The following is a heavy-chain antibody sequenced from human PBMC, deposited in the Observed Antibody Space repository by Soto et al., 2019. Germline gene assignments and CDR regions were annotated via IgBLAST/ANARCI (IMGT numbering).Heavy chain of an antibody. Sequence: SQTLSLPCAITGDSVSSNSAGWSWVRQSPSRGLEWLGRTYYRSKWYYEYAVSVRGRITINPDTSKNKYSLQLNSVTPEDTAVYFCARGEQYSGRIFDYWGQGTLVTVSS. CDR2: TYYRSKWYY. CDR1: GDSVSSNSAG. CDR3: ARGEQYSGRIFDY. D-gene: IGHD1-26*01. J-gene: IGHJ4*01. V-gene: IGHV6-1*01.